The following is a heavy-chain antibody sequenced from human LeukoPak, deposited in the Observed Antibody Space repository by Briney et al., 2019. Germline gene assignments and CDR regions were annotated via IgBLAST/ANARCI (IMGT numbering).Heavy chain of an antibody. CDR1: GFSVTNTY. V-gene: IGHV4-4*07. CDR2: IYTSGST. Sequence: GSLRLSCAASGFSVTNTYVSWIRQPAGKGLEWIGRIYTSGSTNYNPSLKSRVTISVDTSKNQFSLKLSSVTAADTAVYYCARAHGYSYGHFDYWGQGTLVTVSS. D-gene: IGHD5-18*01. CDR3: ARAHGYSYGHFDY. J-gene: IGHJ4*02.